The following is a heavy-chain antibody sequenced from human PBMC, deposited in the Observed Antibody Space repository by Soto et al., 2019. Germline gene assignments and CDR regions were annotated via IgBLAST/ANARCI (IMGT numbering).Heavy chain of an antibody. Sequence: QVQLVESGGGVVQPGRSLRLSCAASGFTFSSYGMHWVRQAPGKGLEWVAVISYDGSNKYYADSVKGRFTISRDNSKNTLYLLMNSLRAEDTAVYYCAKVRHSGYDGAFDYWGQGTLVTVSS. CDR3: AKVRHSGYDGAFDY. D-gene: IGHD5-12*01. CDR1: GFTFSSYG. J-gene: IGHJ4*02. V-gene: IGHV3-30*18. CDR2: ISYDGSNK.